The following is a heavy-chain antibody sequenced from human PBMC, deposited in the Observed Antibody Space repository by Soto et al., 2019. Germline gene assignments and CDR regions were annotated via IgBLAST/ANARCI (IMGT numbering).Heavy chain of an antibody. V-gene: IGHV4-30-4*01. J-gene: IGHJ4*02. CDR3: ARGKGYYDSSGYYYSPYYFDY. CDR1: GGSISSGDYY. CDR2: IYYSGST. Sequence: PSETLSLTCTVSGGSISSGDYYWSWIRQPPGKGLEWTGYIYYSGSTYYNPSLKSRVTISVDTSKNQFSLKLSSVTAADTAVDYCARGKGYYDSSGYYYSPYYFDYWGQGILVTVSS. D-gene: IGHD3-22*01.